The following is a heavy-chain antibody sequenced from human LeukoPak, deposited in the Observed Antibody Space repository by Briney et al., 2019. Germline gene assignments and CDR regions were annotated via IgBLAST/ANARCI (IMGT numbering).Heavy chain of an antibody. CDR3: ARDPEVTTDSSGGFDY. Sequence: GGSLRLSCGASGLTFRNYEMNWVRQAPGKGLEWISNISDSGTTKNYADSVKGRFAVSRDNAKNSLYLQMNSLRAEDTAVYYCARDPEVTTDSSGGFDYWGQGTRVTVSS. CDR1: GLTFRNYE. CDR2: ISDSGTTK. V-gene: IGHV3-48*03. J-gene: IGHJ4*02. D-gene: IGHD2-21*02.